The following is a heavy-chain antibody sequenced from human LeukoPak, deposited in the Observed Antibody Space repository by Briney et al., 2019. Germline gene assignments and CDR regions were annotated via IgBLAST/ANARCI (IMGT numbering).Heavy chain of an antibody. CDR2: IYYSGST. J-gene: IGHJ3*02. CDR3: AREHDSAFDI. D-gene: IGHD3-3*01. V-gene: IGHV4-59*01. Sequence: SETLSLTCTVSGGSINNSYWTWIRQPPGKGLEWIGYIYYSGSTNYNPSLKSRVTISVDTSKNQFSLKLSSVTAADTAVYYCAREHDSAFDIWGQGTMVTVSS. CDR1: GGSINNSY.